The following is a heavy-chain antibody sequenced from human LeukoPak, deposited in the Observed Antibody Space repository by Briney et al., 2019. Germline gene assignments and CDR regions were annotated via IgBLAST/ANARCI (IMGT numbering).Heavy chain of an antibody. CDR2: INDSGST. D-gene: IGHD2-2*01. CDR3: ARGQYCSTTTCYSARRYFDF. J-gene: IGHJ4*02. V-gene: IGHV4-34*01. Sequence: SETLSLTCAVSGGAFSNYFWTWIRQPPGKGLEWIADINDSGSTNSNSSLRSRVAISLDTSKNQFSLRLTSVTAADTAVYYCARGQYCSTTTCYSARRYFDFWGQGTLVTVSS. CDR1: GGAFSNYF.